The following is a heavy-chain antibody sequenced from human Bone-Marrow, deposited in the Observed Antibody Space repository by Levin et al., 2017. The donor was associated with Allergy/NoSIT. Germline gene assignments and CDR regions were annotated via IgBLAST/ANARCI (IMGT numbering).Heavy chain of an antibody. D-gene: IGHD3-16*01. J-gene: IGHJ4*02. V-gene: IGHV3-53*01. Sequence: GGSLRLSCAASGFTVGNNYMSWVRQAPGKGLEWVSLMYSGGTTSYSNSVKGRFTISSDSSKNTLYLQMDSLRVADTAVYYCAGGPSRGYWGQGTLVTVSS. CDR1: GFTVGNNY. CDR3: AGGPSRGY. CDR2: MYSGGTT.